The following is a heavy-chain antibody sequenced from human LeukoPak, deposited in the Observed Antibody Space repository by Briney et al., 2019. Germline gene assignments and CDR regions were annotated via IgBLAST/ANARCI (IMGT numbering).Heavy chain of an antibody. D-gene: IGHD3-3*01. V-gene: IGHV1-18*01. CDR1: GYTFRNYG. Sequence: ASVKVSCKASGYTFRNYGISWVRQAPGQGLEWMGWVSTYNGDTHYAQKLQGRVTMTTDTSTSTAYMELRSLRSDDTAVYYCARDPSNTSGYQIYFDYWGQGTLVTV. CDR2: VSTYNGDT. CDR3: ARDPSNTSGYQIYFDY. J-gene: IGHJ4*02.